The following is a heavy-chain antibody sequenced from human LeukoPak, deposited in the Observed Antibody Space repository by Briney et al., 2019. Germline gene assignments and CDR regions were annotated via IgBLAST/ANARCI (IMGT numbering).Heavy chain of an antibody. J-gene: IGHJ6*03. Sequence: GGSLRLSCEASGFTFSSYSMNWVRQAPGKGLEWISYISTSTTTIYYANSVKGRFTISRDNAKKSLYLQMNSLRVEDTGVYYCARTAAAGDQYYYYYMDVWGKGTTVTISS. CDR2: ISTSTTTI. D-gene: IGHD6-13*01. CDR1: GFTFSSYS. V-gene: IGHV3-48*01. CDR3: ARTAAAGDQYYYYYMDV.